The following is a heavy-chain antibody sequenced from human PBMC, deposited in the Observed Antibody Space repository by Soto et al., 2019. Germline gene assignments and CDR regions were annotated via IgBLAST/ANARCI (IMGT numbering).Heavy chain of an antibody. Sequence: GEFLKISCKAFGYIFTDYWIGWVRQTPGKGLEWMGIIYPGDSDTRYSPSFQGQVTISADKSISTAYLQWSSLKASDTAMYYCARPDNSGYDLWGQGTLVTVSS. CDR1: GYIFTDYW. D-gene: IGHD5-12*01. J-gene: IGHJ4*02. CDR2: IYPGDSDT. V-gene: IGHV5-51*01. CDR3: ARPDNSGYDL.